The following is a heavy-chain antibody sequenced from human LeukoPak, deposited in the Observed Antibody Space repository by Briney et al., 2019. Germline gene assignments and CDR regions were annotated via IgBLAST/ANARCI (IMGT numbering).Heavy chain of an antibody. D-gene: IGHD6-6*01. V-gene: IGHV4-39*07. Sequence: SETLSLTCTVSGGSISSSSYYWGWLRQPPGTGLEWIGTIYYSGSTYYNPSLKSRVTISVNTSKNQFSLKLRSVTAADTAVYYCARAVNIAARPDIWGQGTMVTVSS. J-gene: IGHJ3*02. CDR1: GGSISSSSYY. CDR2: IYYSGST. CDR3: ARAVNIAARPDI.